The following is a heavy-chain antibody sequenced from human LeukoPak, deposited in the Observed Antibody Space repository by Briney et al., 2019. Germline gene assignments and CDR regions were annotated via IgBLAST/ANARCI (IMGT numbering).Heavy chain of an antibody. D-gene: IGHD6-13*01. CDR3: ARVSSQIAAAGGQYYYYYYMDV. CDR1: GGSFSGYY. CDR2: INHSGST. Sequence: PSETLSLTCAVYGGSFSGYYWSWIRQPPGKGLEWIGEINHSGSTNYNPSLKSRVTMSVDTSKNQFSLKLSSVTAADTAVYYCARVSSQIAAAGGQYYYYYYMDVWGKGTTVTISS. V-gene: IGHV4-34*01. J-gene: IGHJ6*03.